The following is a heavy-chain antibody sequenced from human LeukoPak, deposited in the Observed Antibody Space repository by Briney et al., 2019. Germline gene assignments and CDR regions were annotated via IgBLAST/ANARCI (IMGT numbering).Heavy chain of an antibody. CDR1: GFTFNNYA. Sequence: GGSLRLSCAASGFTFNNYAMNWVRQAPGKGLEWVSVITSSGSTYYADSVKGRFTISRDNSKNTLYLQMNSLRAEDTAIYYCAKDLYGDYDFDCWGRGTLVTVSS. CDR3: AKDLYGDYDFDC. V-gene: IGHV3-23*01. J-gene: IGHJ4*02. CDR2: ITSSGST. D-gene: IGHD4-17*01.